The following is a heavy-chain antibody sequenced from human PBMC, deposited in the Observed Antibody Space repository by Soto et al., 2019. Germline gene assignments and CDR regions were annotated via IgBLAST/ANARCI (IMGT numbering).Heavy chain of an antibody. V-gene: IGHV4-30-2*01. CDR1: GGSISSGGYS. Sequence: QLQLQESGSGLVKPSQTLSLTCAVSGGSISSGGYSWSWIRQPPGKGLEWIGYIYHSGSTYYNPSLRSRVTIAGDRSKNQFSLKLSSVTAADTAVYYCASQMAQRDWFDPWGQGTLVTVSS. CDR2: IYHSGST. J-gene: IGHJ5*02. CDR3: ASQMAQRDWFDP.